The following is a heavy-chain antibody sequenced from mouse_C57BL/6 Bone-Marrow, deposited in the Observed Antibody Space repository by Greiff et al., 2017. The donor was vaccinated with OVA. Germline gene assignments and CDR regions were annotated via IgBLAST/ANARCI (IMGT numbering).Heavy chain of an antibody. CDR3: TTDWDDWYFDV. V-gene: IGHV14-4*01. J-gene: IGHJ1*03. D-gene: IGHD4-1*01. CDR1: GFNIKDDY. CDR2: IDPENGDT. Sequence: VHVKQSGAELVRPGASVKLSCTASGFNIKDDYMHWVKQRPEQGLEWIGWIDPENGDTEYASKFQGKATITADTSSNTAYLQLSSLTSEDTAVYYCTTDWDDWYFDVWGTGTTVTVSS.